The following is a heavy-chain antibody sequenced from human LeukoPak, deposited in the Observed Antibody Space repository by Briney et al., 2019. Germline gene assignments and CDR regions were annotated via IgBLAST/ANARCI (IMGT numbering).Heavy chain of an antibody. CDR2: MNPNSGNT. CDR3: ARGYVWGSYLLIY. J-gene: IGHJ4*02. Sequence: GSSVKVSCKASGGTFSSYTISWVRQATGQGLEWMGWMNPNSGNTGYAQKFQGRVTMTRNTSISTAYMELSSLRSEDTAVYYCARGYVWGSYLLIYWGQGTLVTVSS. D-gene: IGHD3-16*02. CDR1: GGTFSSYT. V-gene: IGHV1-8*02.